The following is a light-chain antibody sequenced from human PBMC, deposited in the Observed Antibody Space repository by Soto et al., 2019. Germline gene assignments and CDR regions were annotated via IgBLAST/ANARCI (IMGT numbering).Light chain of an antibody. CDR3: QQYGSSPGFT. CDR2: GAS. CDR1: QSVTSSF. Sequence: EIVLTQSPGTLSLSPGERATLSCRASQSVTSSFLAWYQHKPGQAPRLLFYGASSRATGIPDRFSGSGSGTDFTLTISRLEPEDFAVYYCQQYGSSPGFTFGPGTKVDIK. J-gene: IGKJ3*01. V-gene: IGKV3-20*01.